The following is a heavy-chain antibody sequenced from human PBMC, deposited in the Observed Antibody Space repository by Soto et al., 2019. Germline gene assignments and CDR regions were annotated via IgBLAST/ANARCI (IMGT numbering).Heavy chain of an antibody. D-gene: IGHD2-8*02. V-gene: IGHV1-18*01. CDR1: GYTFTSYG. CDR3: ARDSVRCCLDGVFYQGYYYFAMDV. CDR2: ISASNVNT. Sequence: VQLVQSGAEVKNSGASVKVSCKASGYTFTSYGFSWVRQAPGQGLEWMGWISASNVNTNYAQKLQGRVTMTTDISTGTAYMELRSLRSDVTATYYSARDSVRCCLDGVFYQGYYYFAMDVWGQGTTVTVS. J-gene: IGHJ6*02.